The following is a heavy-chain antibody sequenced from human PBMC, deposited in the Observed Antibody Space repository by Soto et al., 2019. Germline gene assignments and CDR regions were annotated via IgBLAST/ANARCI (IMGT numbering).Heavy chain of an antibody. V-gene: IGHV1-69*13. J-gene: IGHJ4*02. CDR3: ARSRPPAKGHFDY. D-gene: IGHD6-13*01. CDR1: GYTFTRSG. CDR2: IIPIFGTA. Sequence: SVKVSCKASGYTFTRSGISWVRQAPGQGLEWMGGIIPIFGTANYAQKFQGRVTITADESTSTAYMELSSLRSEDTAVYYCARSRPPAKGHFDYWGQGTLVTVSS.